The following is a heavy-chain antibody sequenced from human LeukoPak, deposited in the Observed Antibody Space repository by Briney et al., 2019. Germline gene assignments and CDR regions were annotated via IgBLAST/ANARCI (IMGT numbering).Heavy chain of an antibody. J-gene: IGHJ5*02. D-gene: IGHD6-13*01. CDR2: IYYSGST. V-gene: IGHV4-59*08. CDR1: GGSISSYY. Sequence: SETLSLTCTVSGGSISSYYWSWIRQPPGKGLEWIGYIYYSGSTNYNPSLKSRVTISVDTSKNQFSLKLSSVTAADTAVYYCARQEGSSSWYRENWFDPWGQGTLVTVSS. CDR3: ARQEGSSSWYRENWFDP.